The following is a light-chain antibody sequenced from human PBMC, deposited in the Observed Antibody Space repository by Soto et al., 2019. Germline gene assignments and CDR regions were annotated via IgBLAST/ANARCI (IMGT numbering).Light chain of an antibody. J-gene: IGLJ2*01. CDR2: EGS. CDR1: SSDVGSYNL. V-gene: IGLV2-23*03. CDR3: CSYAGHTTFVV. Sequence: QSVLTQPASVSGSPGQSITISCTGTSSDVGSYNLVSWYQQHPGKAPKLMIYEGSKRPSGVSIRFSGSKYDNTASLTISGLQAEDEADYYCCSYAGHTTFVVFGGGTKLTVL.